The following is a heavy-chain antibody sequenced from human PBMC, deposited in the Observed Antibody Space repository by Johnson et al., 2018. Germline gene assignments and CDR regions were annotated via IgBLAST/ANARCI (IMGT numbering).Heavy chain of an antibody. Sequence: VQLVQSGGGLVQPGGSLRLSCAASGFTFSSYDMHWVRQATGKGLEWVSAIGTAVHTYHPGSVKGRFPVSRKNAKNPLYLQMNSLRAGDTAVYYCARARVYYRDDVDIWGQVTMVTVSS. V-gene: IGHV3-13*01. CDR2: IGTAVHT. CDR1: GFTFSSYD. J-gene: IGHJ3*02. CDR3: ARARVYYRDDVDI. D-gene: IGHD1-14*01.